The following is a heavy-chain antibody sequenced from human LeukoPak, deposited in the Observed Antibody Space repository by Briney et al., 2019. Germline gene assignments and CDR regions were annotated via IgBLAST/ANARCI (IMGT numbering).Heavy chain of an antibody. CDR1: GGSFSGYY. CDR2: INHSGST. Sequence: SETLSLTCAVYGGSFSGYYWSWIRQPPGKGLEWIGEINHSGSTNYNPSLKSRVTISVDTSKNQFSLKLSSVTAEDTAVYYCARGTPTTRDFDYWGQGTLVTVSS. J-gene: IGHJ4*02. V-gene: IGHV4-34*01. CDR3: ARGTPTTRDFDY. D-gene: IGHD4-11*01.